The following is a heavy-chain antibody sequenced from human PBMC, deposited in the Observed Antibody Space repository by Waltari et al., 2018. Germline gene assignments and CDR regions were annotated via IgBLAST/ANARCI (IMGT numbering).Heavy chain of an antibody. D-gene: IGHD3-3*01. Sequence: QVQLVQSGAEVKKPGASVKVSCKASGYTFTSYDINWVRQATGQGLEWMGWMNPNSGNTGYAQKFQGRVTITRNTSISTAYMELSSLRSEDTAVYYCARGGITIFGVVSPYWYFDLWGRGTLVTVSS. CDR1: GYTFTSYD. J-gene: IGHJ2*01. CDR3: ARGGITIFGVVSPYWYFDL. V-gene: IGHV1-8*03. CDR2: MNPNSGNT.